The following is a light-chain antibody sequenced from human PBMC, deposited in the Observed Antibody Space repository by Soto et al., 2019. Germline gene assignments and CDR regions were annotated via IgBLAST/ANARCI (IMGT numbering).Light chain of an antibody. Sequence: EIVMTQSPATLSVSPGERATLSCRASQSVSTNLAWYQQKPGQAPRLLIYGASTRATGIPARFSGSGSGTEFTLTISSLQSEDFAVYYCQQFHNWPPITFGQGTRLENK. V-gene: IGKV3-15*01. J-gene: IGKJ5*01. CDR1: QSVSTN. CDR2: GAS. CDR3: QQFHNWPPIT.